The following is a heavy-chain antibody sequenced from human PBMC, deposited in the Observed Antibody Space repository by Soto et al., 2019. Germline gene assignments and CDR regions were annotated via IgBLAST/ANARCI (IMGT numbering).Heavy chain of an antibody. V-gene: IGHV5-10-1*01. D-gene: IGHD5-12*01. Sequence: GESLKISCKGCGYSFTSYWISCVRQMPGKGLEWMGRIDPSDSYTNYSPSFQGHVTISADKSISTAYLQWSSLKASDTAMYYCARPYSGYDSDYYYGMDVWGQGTTVTVSS. CDR3: ARPYSGYDSDYYYGMDV. CDR2: IDPSDSYT. J-gene: IGHJ6*02. CDR1: GYSFTSYW.